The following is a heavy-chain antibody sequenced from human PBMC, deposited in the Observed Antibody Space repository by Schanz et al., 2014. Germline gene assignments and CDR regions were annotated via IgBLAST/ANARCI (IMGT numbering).Heavy chain of an antibody. Sequence: VHLLESGGGLVEPGGSLRLSCAASGITFSSHSFNWVRQAPGKGLEWISYITYNGGTIYYADSVKGRFTISRDNSKTPWYLQMNSLRAEDTAVYYCTADLWFGAVWGVWWGQGTLVTVSS. CDR2: ITYNGGTI. CDR1: GITFSSHS. D-gene: IGHD3-10*01. V-gene: IGHV3-48*01. CDR3: TADLWFGAVWGVW. J-gene: IGHJ4*02.